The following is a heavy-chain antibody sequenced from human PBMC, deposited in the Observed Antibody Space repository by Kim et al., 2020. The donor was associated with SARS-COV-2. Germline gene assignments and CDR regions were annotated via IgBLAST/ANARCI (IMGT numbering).Heavy chain of an antibody. CDR1: GGSFSGYY. Sequence: SETLSLTCAVYGGSFSGYYWSWIRQPPGKGLEWIGEINHSGSTNYNPSLKSRVTISVDTSKNQFSLKLSSVTAADTAVYYCAGYDYVWGSYRPFDYWGQGTLVTVSS. CDR2: INHSGST. CDR3: AGYDYVWGSYRPFDY. V-gene: IGHV4-34*01. D-gene: IGHD3-16*02. J-gene: IGHJ4*02.